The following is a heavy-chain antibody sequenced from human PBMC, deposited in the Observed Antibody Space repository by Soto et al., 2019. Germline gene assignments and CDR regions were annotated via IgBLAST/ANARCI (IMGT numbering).Heavy chain of an antibody. Sequence: QPPGKGLEWLGTSSYSGTTYYNPSLKSRVSVSVDLSKNHFSLRLNSVTAADTAVYYFFFQ. J-gene: IGHJ1*01. CDR3: FFQ. V-gene: IGHV4-39*02. CDR2: SSYSGTT. D-gene: IGHD3-3*01.